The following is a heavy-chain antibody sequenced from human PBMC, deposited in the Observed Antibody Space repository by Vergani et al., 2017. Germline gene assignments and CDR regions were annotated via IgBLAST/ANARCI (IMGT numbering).Heavy chain of an antibody. CDR2: ISYDGSNK. V-gene: IGHV3-30*03. J-gene: IGHJ4*02. D-gene: IGHD5-24*01. CDR3: AGEGGYNVDY. CDR1: GFTFSSYG. Sequence: QVQLVESGGGVVQPGRSLRLSCAASGFTFSSYGMHWVRQAPGKGLEWVAVISYDGSNKYYTDSVKGRFTISRDTSKNALYLQMNSLRAEDTAVYYCAGEGGYNVDYWGQGTLVTVSS.